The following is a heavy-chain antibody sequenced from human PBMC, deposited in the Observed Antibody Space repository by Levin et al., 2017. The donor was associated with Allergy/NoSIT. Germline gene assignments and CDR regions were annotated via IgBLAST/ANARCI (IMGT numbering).Heavy chain of an antibody. Sequence: PSETLSLTCTVPGGSISFYYWSWIRQPAGKGLEWIGLMHNSGSTNYHPSLQSRVTMSVDTSNNQFSLKLHSVTAADTAIYYCARAPARSNWFFDLLGRGTLVTVSS. V-gene: IGHV4-4*07. CDR2: MHNSGST. CDR1: GGSISFYY. CDR3: ARAPARSNWFFDL. J-gene: IGHJ2*01. D-gene: IGHD2-2*01.